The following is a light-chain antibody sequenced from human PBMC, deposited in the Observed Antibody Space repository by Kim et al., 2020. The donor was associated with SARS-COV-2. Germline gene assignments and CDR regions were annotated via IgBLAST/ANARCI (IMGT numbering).Light chain of an antibody. CDR2: QDS. CDR3: QAWDSSTLNYV. Sequence: YELTQPPSVSVSPGQTASITCSGDKLGDKYACWYQQKPGQSPVLVIYQDSKRPSGIPERFSGSNSGNTATLTISGTQAMDEADYYCQAWDSSTLNYVFGTGTKVTVL. J-gene: IGLJ1*01. CDR1: KLGDKY. V-gene: IGLV3-1*01.